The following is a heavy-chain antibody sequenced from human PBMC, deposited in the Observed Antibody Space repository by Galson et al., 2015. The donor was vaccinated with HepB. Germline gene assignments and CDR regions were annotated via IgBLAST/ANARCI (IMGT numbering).Heavy chain of an antibody. J-gene: IGHJ4*02. V-gene: IGHV3-15*01. CDR2: IKSKTDGGTT. D-gene: IGHD6-19*01. Sequence: SLRLSCAASGFTFSNAWMSWVRQVPGKGLEWVGRIKSKTDGGTTDYAAPVKGRFTISRDDSKNTLYLQMNSLKTEDTAVYYCTTDSMNLRQQWLPSGRFWGQGTLVTVSS. CDR3: TTDSMNLRQQWLPSGRF. CDR1: GFTFSNAW.